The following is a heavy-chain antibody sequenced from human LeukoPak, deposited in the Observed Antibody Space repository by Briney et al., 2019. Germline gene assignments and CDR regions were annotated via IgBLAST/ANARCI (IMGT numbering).Heavy chain of an antibody. D-gene: IGHD6-6*01. CDR3: AKDFNSSPVYSSSSGAFDI. J-gene: IGHJ3*02. Sequence: GGSLRLSCAASGFTFSSYAMSWVRQAPGKGLEWVSAISGSGGSTYYADSVKGRFTISRDNSKNTLYLQMNSLRAEDTAVYYCAKDFNSSPVYSSSSGAFDIWGQGTMVTVSS. V-gene: IGHV3-23*01. CDR2: ISGSGGST. CDR1: GFTFSSYA.